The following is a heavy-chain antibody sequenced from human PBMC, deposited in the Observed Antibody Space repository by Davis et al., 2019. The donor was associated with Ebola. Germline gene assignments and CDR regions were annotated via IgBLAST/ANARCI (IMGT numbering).Heavy chain of an antibody. V-gene: IGHV1-2*02. CDR2: INPNSGGT. Sequence: ASVKVSCKASGYTFTGYYMHWVRQAPGQGLEWMGWINPNSGGTNYAQKFQGRVTMTRDTSISTAYMELSRLGSDDTAVDYCARDRPAAIRAGNRFDPRGQGTLVTVSS. J-gene: IGHJ5*02. CDR3: ARDRPAAIRAGNRFDP. D-gene: IGHD2-2*02. CDR1: GYTFTGYY.